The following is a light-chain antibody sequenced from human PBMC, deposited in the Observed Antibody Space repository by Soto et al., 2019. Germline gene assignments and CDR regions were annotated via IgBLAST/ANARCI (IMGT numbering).Light chain of an antibody. J-gene: IGKJ1*01. CDR3: QKYNSAPWT. CDR2: AAS. V-gene: IGKV1-27*01. Sequence: DIQMTQSPSTLSASVGDRVTITCRASQGINTYLAWYQQKPGKVPKLLIYAASTLQSGVPSRFSGSGSATDFTLTISSLQPADVATYYCQKYNSAPWTFGQGTKVDIK. CDR1: QGINTY.